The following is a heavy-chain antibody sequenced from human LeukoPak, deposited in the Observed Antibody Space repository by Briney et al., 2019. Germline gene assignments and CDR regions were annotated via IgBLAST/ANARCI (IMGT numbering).Heavy chain of an antibody. Sequence: GGSLRLSCAASGFTFDDHGMSWVRQAPGKGLEWVSGINWNGDSTTYADSVKGRFTISRDNAKNSLYLQMNNLRAEDTALYYCAVVHYYSVWGSYRPSPYYFDYWGQGTLVTVSS. J-gene: IGHJ4*02. D-gene: IGHD3-16*02. V-gene: IGHV3-20*04. CDR3: AVVHYYSVWGSYRPSPYYFDY. CDR2: INWNGDST. CDR1: GFTFDDHG.